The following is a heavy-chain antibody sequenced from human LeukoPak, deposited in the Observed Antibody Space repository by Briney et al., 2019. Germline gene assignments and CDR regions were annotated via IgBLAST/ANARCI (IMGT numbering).Heavy chain of an antibody. Sequence: TVSFTXXXGTXXSYAXSWVRQAPGQGVEWMGGILHIFGTADYAQKFQVRVTITADESTSTAYMELSSLRSEDTAVYYCASFYNDGHWGQGTLVTVSS. CDR1: XGTXXSYA. V-gene: IGHV1-69*01. J-gene: IGHJ4*02. CDR2: ILHIFGTA. CDR3: ASFYNDGH. D-gene: IGHD1-1*01.